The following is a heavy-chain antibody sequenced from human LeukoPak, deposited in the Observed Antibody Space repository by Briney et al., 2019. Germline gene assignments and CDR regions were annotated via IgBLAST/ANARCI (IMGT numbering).Heavy chain of an antibody. Sequence: GGALRLSCAASGFTLSSYAMHWVRQAPGRGGEDVSGICSNGGGTYYSNSVKGRFTISSDDSKTTLYLQKSSLTAEDMAVYYCARDYSTGWYYFDNWGQGTLVTVSS. CDR3: ARDYSTGWYYFDN. V-gene: IGHV3-64*01. J-gene: IGHJ4*02. CDR2: ICSNGGGT. CDR1: GFTLSSYA. D-gene: IGHD6-19*01.